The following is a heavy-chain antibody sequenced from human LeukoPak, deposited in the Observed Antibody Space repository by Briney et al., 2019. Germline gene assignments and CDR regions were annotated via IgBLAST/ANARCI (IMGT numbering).Heavy chain of an antibody. J-gene: IGHJ4*02. Sequence: PGGSLRLSCVVSGFTFSHYSMHWVRQAPGKGLEWVALILYDGSNKHYADSVKGRFTISRDDSKNTVYFQMNSLRAEDTAVYYCARVWSGYLYYFDHWGQGTLVTVSS. CDR1: GFTFSHYS. V-gene: IGHV3-30*07. D-gene: IGHD3-3*01. CDR2: ILYDGSNK. CDR3: ARVWSGYLYYFDH.